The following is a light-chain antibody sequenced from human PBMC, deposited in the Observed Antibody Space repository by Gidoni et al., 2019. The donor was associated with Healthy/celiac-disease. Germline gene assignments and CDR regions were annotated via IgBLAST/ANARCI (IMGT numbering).Light chain of an antibody. CDR2: LGS. CDR1: QSLLHSNGYNY. Sequence: DIVMTQSPLSLPVTPGEPASISCRSSQSLLHSNGYNYLDWYLQKPGQSPQLLIYLGSNRASGVPDRFSGSGSGTDFTLKISRVEAEDVGVYYCMQALHLPDTFGQGTKLEIK. V-gene: IGKV2-28*01. CDR3: MQALHLPDT. J-gene: IGKJ2*01.